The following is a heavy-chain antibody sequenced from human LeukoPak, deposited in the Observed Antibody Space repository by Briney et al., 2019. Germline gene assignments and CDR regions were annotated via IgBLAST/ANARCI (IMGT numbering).Heavy chain of an antibody. V-gene: IGHV1-18*01. CDR2: TSAYNGNT. J-gene: IGHJ4*02. Sequence: ASVKVSCKASGYTFTNYGISWVRQAPGQGLEWMGWTSAYNGNTNYAQKLQGRVTMTTDTSTSTAYMELRSLRSDDTAVYYCAREEVRRAVAGYFDYWGQGTLVTVSX. CDR3: AREEVRRAVAGYFDY. D-gene: IGHD6-19*01. CDR1: GYTFTNYG.